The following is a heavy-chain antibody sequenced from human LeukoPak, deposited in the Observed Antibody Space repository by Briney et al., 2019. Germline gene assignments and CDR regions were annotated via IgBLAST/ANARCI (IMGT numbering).Heavy chain of an antibody. CDR2: IYTSGST. CDR3: ARAARGALYYYYYMDV. J-gene: IGHJ6*03. D-gene: IGHD1-26*01. CDR1: GGSISSGSYY. Sequence: PSQTLSLTCTVSGGSISSGSYYWSWIRQPAGKGLEWIARIYTSGSTNYNPSLKSRVTISVDTSKNQFSLKLSSVTAADTAVYYCARAARGALYYYYYMDVWGKGTTVTVSS. V-gene: IGHV4-61*02.